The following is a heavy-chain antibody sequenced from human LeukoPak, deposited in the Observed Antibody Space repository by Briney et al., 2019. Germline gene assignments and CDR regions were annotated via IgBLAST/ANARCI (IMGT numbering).Heavy chain of an antibody. CDR1: EFTFSSYS. J-gene: IGHJ4*02. CDR2: ISYDGSNK. Sequence: PGGSLRLSCAASEFTFSSYSMNWVRQAPGKGLEWVAVISYDGSNKYYADSVKGRFTISRDNSKNTLYLQMNSLRAEDTAVYYCASVNYYDSSGFNYWGQGTLVTVSS. V-gene: IGHV3-30*03. CDR3: ASVNYYDSSGFNY. D-gene: IGHD3-22*01.